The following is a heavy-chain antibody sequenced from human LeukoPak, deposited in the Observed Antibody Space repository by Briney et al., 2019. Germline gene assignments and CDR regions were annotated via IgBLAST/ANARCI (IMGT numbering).Heavy chain of an antibody. Sequence: GASVKVSCKASGYTFTGYYMHWVRQAPGQGLEWMGWTNPNSGGTNYAQKFQGRVTITADESTSTAYMELSSLRSEDTAVYYCARVASSSYYYYYYMDVWGKGTTVTVSS. CDR2: TNPNSGGT. J-gene: IGHJ6*03. CDR1: GYTFTGYY. D-gene: IGHD6-6*01. CDR3: ARVASSSYYYYYYMDV. V-gene: IGHV1-2*02.